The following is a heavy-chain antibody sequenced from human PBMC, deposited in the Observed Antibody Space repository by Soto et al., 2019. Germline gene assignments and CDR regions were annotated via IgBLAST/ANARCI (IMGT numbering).Heavy chain of an antibody. D-gene: IGHD2-15*01. Sequence: QVQLVESGGGLVKPGGSLRLSCAASGFTFSDYYMSWIRQAPGKGLEWVSYISSSSSYTNYADSVKGRFTISRDNAKNSLYLQMNSLRAEDTAVYYCARGLYGGRTLADAFDIWGQGTMVTVSS. J-gene: IGHJ3*02. V-gene: IGHV3-11*05. CDR3: ARGLYGGRTLADAFDI. CDR2: ISSSSSYT. CDR1: GFTFSDYY.